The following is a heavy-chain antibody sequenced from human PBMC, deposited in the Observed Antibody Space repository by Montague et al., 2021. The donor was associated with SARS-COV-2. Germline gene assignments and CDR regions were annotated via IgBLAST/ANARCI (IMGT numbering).Heavy chain of an antibody. CDR2: ISWNSGSI. Sequence: SLRLSCAASGFTFDDYAMHWVRQAPGKGLEWVSGISWNSGSIGYADSVKGRFTISRDNAKNSLYLQMNSLRAEDMALYYCAKEMEVVVTANLDYWGQGTLVTVSS. CDR1: GFTFDDYA. D-gene: IGHD2-21*02. V-gene: IGHV3-9*03. J-gene: IGHJ4*02. CDR3: AKEMEVVVTANLDY.